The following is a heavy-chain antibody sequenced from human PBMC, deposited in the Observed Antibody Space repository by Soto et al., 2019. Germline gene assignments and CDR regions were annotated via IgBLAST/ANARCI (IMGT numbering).Heavy chain of an antibody. Sequence: EQSGPEVKKPGSSVKVSCKASADTFNNYGFSWVRQAPGQGLECVGGVVPLFGTANYAQKFQGRATISADESASTVYLELTNLQSDDTAIFYCASGVAVDRFEVWGLGTLVIVSS. CDR3: ASGVAVDRFEV. V-gene: IGHV1-69*01. CDR2: VVPLFGTA. CDR1: ADTFNNYG. J-gene: IGHJ4*01. D-gene: IGHD2-15*01.